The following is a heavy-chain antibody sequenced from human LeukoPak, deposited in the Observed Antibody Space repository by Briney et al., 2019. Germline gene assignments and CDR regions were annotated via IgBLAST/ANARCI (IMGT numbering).Heavy chain of an antibody. CDR3: AKDPTKVNYYFDY. CDR1: GFTFSSYA. CDR2: ISGSGGST. Sequence: GSLRLSCAASGFTFSSYAMSWARQAPGKGLEWVSAISGSGGSTYYADSVKGRFTISRDNSKNTLYLQMNSLRAEDTAVYYCAKDPTKVNYYFDYWGQGTLVTVSS. V-gene: IGHV3-23*01. D-gene: IGHD3-22*01. J-gene: IGHJ4*02.